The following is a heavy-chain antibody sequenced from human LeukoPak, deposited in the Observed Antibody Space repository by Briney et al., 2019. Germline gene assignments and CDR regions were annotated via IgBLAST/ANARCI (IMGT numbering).Heavy chain of an antibody. CDR3: AKAGFDSSGHDAFDI. D-gene: IGHD6-19*01. CDR1: GFTFSSYS. V-gene: IGHV3-21*01. CDR2: ISSSSRYI. Sequence: GGSLRLSCAASGFTFSSYSMNWVRQAPGKGLEWVSSISSSSRYIHYADSVKGRFTISRDNAKNSLYLQMNSLRAEDRAVYYCAKAGFDSSGHDAFDIWGQGTMVTVSS. J-gene: IGHJ3*02.